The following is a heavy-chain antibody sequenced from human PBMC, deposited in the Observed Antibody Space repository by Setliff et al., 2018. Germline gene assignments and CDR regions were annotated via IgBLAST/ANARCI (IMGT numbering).Heavy chain of an antibody. Sequence: SETLSLTCSVSDGSISSFYWSWIRQPPGKGLEWIGYINYSGSTNYNPSLKSRVTISVDSSKNQVSLKLSSVTAADTAMYYCARRVNYYDSSGYYYSWFYFDPWGQGTLVTVPQ. V-gene: IGHV4-59*01. CDR1: DGSISSFY. D-gene: IGHD3-22*01. CDR3: ARRVNYYDSSGYYYSWFYFDP. CDR2: INYSGST. J-gene: IGHJ4*02.